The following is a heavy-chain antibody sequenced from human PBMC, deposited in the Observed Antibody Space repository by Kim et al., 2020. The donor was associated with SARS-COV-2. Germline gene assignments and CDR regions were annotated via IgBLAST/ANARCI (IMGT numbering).Heavy chain of an antibody. CDR3: ARACTSSWSVLFDY. CDR2: IKQDGSEY. D-gene: IGHD6-6*01. Sequence: GGSLRLSCAASGFTFSSPWMSWVRQAPGKGLEWVANIKQDGSEYNYVDSVTGRFTITSDNDKNSLYLHMHSLRAEDKAAYYCARACTSSWSVLFDYWGQG. CDR1: GFTFSSPW. J-gene: IGHJ4*02. V-gene: IGHV3-7*01.